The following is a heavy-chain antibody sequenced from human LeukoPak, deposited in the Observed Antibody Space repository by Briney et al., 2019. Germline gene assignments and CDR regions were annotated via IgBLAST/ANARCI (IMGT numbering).Heavy chain of an antibody. V-gene: IGHV1-24*01. Sequence: ASVKVSCKVSGYTLSDLSMHWVRQAPGKGLEWMGGFDPGDGETIYTQKFQGRVTMTEDTPTDTAYMELSSLRSEDTAVYYCAAGGVYDLFDYWGQGTLVTVSS. J-gene: IGHJ4*02. CDR1: GYTLSDLS. D-gene: IGHD5/OR15-5a*01. CDR2: FDPGDGET. CDR3: AAGGVYDLFDY.